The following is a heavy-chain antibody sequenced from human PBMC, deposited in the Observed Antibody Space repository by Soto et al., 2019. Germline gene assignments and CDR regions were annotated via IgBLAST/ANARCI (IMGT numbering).Heavy chain of an antibody. J-gene: IGHJ4*02. CDR2: MYHSGST. D-gene: IGHD3-22*01. CDR3: VRGYYDSSGYYLLDS. CDR1: GGSISSGGYY. V-gene: IGHV4-30-4*01. Sequence: QVQLQESGPGLVKPSQILSLTCTVSGGSISSGGYYGGWFGHPPGKGREWIGYMYHSGSTHYNPSLKSRVTMSVDTSKNQLFLKLNSVTAADTAVYYCVRGYYDSSGYYLLDSWGQGTLVTVSS.